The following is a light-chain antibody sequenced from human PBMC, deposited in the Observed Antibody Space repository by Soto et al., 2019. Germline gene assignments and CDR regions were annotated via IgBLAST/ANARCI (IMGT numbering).Light chain of an antibody. V-gene: IGKV1-5*01. CDR3: QQYNTYSSLT. Sequence: DIHMTQSPSTLSSSVGDRVTITCRASQSISSWLAWYQQKPGKAPKLLIYDASSLESGVPSRFSGSGSGTEFTLTITSLQAEDFATYYCQQYNTYSSLTFGGGTKVDIK. CDR1: QSISSW. CDR2: DAS. J-gene: IGKJ4*01.